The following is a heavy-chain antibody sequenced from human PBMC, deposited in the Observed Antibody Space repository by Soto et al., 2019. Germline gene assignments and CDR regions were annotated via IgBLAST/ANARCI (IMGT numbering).Heavy chain of an antibody. CDR1: GGSISSGGYY. J-gene: IGHJ6*02. CDR2: IYYSGST. Sequence: QVQLQESGPGLVKPSQTLSLTCTVSGGSISSGGYYWSWIRQPPGKRLEWIGYIYYSGSTYYNPSLESRVTISVDTSKNQFSRKLSSVTAADTAVYYCARGRLYYDFWIGYESMGHYGMDVWGQGTTVTVSS. CDR3: ARGRLYYDFWIGYESMGHYGMDV. V-gene: IGHV4-31*03. D-gene: IGHD3-3*01.